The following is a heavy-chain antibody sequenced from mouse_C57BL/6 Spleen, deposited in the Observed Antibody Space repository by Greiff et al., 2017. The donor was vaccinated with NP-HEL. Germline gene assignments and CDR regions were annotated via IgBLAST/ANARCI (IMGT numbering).Heavy chain of an antibody. V-gene: IGHV1-52*01. D-gene: IGHD2-1*01. J-gene: IGHJ4*01. CDR3: ARPYYGNSYYAMDY. Sequence: VQLQQPGAELVRPGSSVKLSCKASGYTFTSYWMHWVKQRPIQGLEWIGNIDPSDSETHYNQKFKDKATLTVDKSSSTAYMQLSSLTSEDSAVYDCARPYYGNSYYAMDYWGQGTSVTVSS. CDR2: IDPSDSET. CDR1: GYTFTSYW.